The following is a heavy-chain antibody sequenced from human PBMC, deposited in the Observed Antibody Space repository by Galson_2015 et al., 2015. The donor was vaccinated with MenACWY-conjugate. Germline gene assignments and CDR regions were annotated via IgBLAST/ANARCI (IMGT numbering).Heavy chain of an antibody. Sequence: SVKVSCKASGYTFTSYYMHWVRQAPGQGLEWMGIINPSGGSISYAQKFQGRVTMTRDTSTSTVYMELSSLRSEDTAVYYCARGASSSSWWEKKENWFDPWGQGTLVTVSS. V-gene: IGHV1-46*01. D-gene: IGHD6-13*01. CDR2: INPSGGSI. CDR1: GYTFTSYY. CDR3: ARGASSSSWWEKKENWFDP. J-gene: IGHJ5*02.